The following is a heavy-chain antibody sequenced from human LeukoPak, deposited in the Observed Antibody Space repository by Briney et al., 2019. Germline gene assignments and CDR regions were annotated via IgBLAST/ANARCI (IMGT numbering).Heavy chain of an antibody. D-gene: IGHD3-3*02. CDR2: IYPNSGDT. Sequence: ASVKVSCKASRYTFIAFYMHWVRQAPGQGLEWMGWIYPNSGDTHYAQNFQGRVSLTRDTSISTAYMELSSLRSNDTAVYYCARGTHFWSATLDYWGQGTLVTVSS. CDR3: ARGTHFWSATLDY. CDR1: RYTFIAFY. J-gene: IGHJ4*02. V-gene: IGHV1-2*02.